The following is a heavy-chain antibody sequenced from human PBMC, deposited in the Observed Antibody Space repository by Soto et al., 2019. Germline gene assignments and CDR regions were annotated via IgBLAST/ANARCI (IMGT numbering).Heavy chain of an antibody. CDR3: ARRYGGTFDY. J-gene: IGHJ4*02. Sequence: PSDTLSLTCAVSGGSISIGGYSWSWIRQPPGKGLEWIGYIYHSGSTYYNPSLKSRVTISVDTSKNQFSLKLSSVTAADTAVYYCARRYGGTFDYWGQGTLVTVSS. D-gene: IGHD2-15*01. CDR2: IYHSGST. V-gene: IGHV4-30-2*01. CDR1: GGSISIGGYS.